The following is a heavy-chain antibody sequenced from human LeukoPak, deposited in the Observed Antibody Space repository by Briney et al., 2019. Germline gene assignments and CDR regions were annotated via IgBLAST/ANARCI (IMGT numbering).Heavy chain of an antibody. CDR2: ISSSSSYI. Sequence: GGTLRLSCAASGFTFSSYSMNWVRQAPGKGLEWVSSISSSSSYIYYADSVKGRFTISRDNAKNSLYLQMNSLRAEDTAVYYCAREGRGSWTLPNKRDYYYYYMDVWGKGTTVTVSS. D-gene: IGHD6-13*01. J-gene: IGHJ6*03. CDR3: AREGRGSWTLPNKRDYYYYYMDV. V-gene: IGHV3-21*01. CDR1: GFTFSSYS.